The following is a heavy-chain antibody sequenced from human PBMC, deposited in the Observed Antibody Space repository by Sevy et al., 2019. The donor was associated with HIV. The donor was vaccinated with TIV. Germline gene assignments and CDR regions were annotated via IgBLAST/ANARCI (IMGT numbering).Heavy chain of an antibody. CDR1: GGSISSYY. CDR2: IYYSGST. D-gene: IGHD3-22*01. Sequence: WKTLSLTCTVSGGSISSYYWSWIRQPTGKGLELIGNIYYSGSTNYNPTLKSRVTISVDRSKNQFSLKVSTVTAADTAVYYCTRASSSSYRVYFDYWGQGTLVIVSS. J-gene: IGHJ4*02. CDR3: TRASSSSYRVYFDY. V-gene: IGHV4-59*01.